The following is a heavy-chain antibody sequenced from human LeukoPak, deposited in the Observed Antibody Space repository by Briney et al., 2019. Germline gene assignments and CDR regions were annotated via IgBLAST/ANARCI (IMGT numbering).Heavy chain of an antibody. CDR1: GYTFTNYG. V-gene: IGHV1-18*01. J-gene: IGHJ4*02. CDR3: ARDSSTWKEYDY. D-gene: IGHD6-13*01. CDR2: INAYNGNT. Sequence: VASVKVSCKASGYTFTNYGISWVRQAPGQGLEWMGWINAYNGNTNYAQNLQGRVTMTTDTSTTTAYMELRSLRSDDTAVYYCARDSSTWKEYDYWGQGTLVTVSS.